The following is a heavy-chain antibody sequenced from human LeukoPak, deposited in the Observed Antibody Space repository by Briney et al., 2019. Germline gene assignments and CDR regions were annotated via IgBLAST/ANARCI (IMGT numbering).Heavy chain of an antibody. Sequence: PGGSLRLSCAASGFIFSTYGMHWVRQAPGKGLEWVAFIRYDGSNNYHSDSVKGRFTISRDNSKNTLYLQMNSLRVEDTAVYYCATGKYSYDYAAGYYMDVWGKGTTVTVSS. J-gene: IGHJ6*03. CDR2: IRYDGSNN. CDR3: ATGKYSYDYAAGYYMDV. CDR1: GFIFSTYG. D-gene: IGHD5-18*01. V-gene: IGHV3-30*02.